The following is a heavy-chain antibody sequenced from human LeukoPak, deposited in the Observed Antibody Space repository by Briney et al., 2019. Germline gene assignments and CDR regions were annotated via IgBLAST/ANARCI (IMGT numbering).Heavy chain of an antibody. Sequence: PGETLRLSCAASGFTFSNSGMSWVRQAPGKGLKWVSYISGSDTTTHYADSVKGRFTISRDNSKNTLYLQMNSLRAEDTAVYFCAKDQVVPFDYWGQGTLVTVSS. CDR3: AKDQVVPFDY. CDR2: ISGSDTTT. V-gene: IGHV3-23*01. CDR1: GFTFSNSG. J-gene: IGHJ4*02. D-gene: IGHD2-2*01.